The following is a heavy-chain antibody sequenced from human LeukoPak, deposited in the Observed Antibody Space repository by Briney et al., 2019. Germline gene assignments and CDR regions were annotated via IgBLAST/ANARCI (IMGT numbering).Heavy chain of an antibody. V-gene: IGHV1-2*02. Sequence: ASVKVSYKASVYTFREYYIHWVRQAPGQGLEWMGWINPDNGGTNYLEKFQGRVTLTRDTSITTAYMELSRLRSDDTAVYYCARAYGLHSSGYGPFDFWGRGTLVTVSS. CDR3: ARAYGLHSSGYGPFDF. CDR2: INPDNGGT. D-gene: IGHD3-22*01. J-gene: IGHJ2*01. CDR1: VYTFREYY.